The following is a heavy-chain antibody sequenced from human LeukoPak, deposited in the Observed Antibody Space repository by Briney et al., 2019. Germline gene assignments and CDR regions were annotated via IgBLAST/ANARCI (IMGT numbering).Heavy chain of an antibody. CDR1: GGSFSGYY. D-gene: IGHD6-13*01. J-gene: IGHJ4*02. Sequence: PSETLSLTCAVYGGSFSGYYWSWIRQPPGKGLEWIGEINHSGSTNYNPSLKSRVTISADTSKNQFSLKLSSVTAADTAVYYCARAPTPGYSSSWYYFDYWGQGTLVTVSS. CDR3: ARAPTPGYSSSWYYFDY. CDR2: INHSGST. V-gene: IGHV4-34*01.